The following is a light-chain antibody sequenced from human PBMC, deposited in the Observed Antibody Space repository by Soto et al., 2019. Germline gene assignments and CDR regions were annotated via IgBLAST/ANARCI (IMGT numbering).Light chain of an antibody. CDR1: QTVSNY. CDR2: DIY. J-gene: IGKJ2*02. V-gene: IGKV3-11*01. CDR3: HQRNSWPRST. Sequence: DIELTQSPATLSLSAGERATLSCRASQTVSNYLAWYQQKPGQSPRLLIYDIYNRATGIPARFSGSGSGTDFTLTISSLEPKDSAVYYCHQRNSWPRSTFGQGTRLEIK.